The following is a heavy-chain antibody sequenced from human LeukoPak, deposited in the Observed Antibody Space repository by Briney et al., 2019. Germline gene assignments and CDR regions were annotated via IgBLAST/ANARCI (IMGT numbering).Heavy chain of an antibody. Sequence: GGSLRLSCAASGFTFSSYAMSWVRQAPGRGLEWVSAISGSGGSTYYADSVKGRFTISRDNAKNSLYLQMNSLRAEDTVVYYCARAVDCSTTSCRYYYYYYMDVWGKGTTVTVSS. V-gene: IGHV3-23*01. CDR1: GFTFSSYA. J-gene: IGHJ6*03. CDR3: ARAVDCSTTSCRYYYYYYMDV. CDR2: ISGSGGST. D-gene: IGHD2-2*01.